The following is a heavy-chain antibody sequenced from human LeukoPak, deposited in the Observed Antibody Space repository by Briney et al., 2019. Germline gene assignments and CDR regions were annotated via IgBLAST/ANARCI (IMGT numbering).Heavy chain of an antibody. J-gene: IGHJ4*02. CDR2: IRYDGSNK. Sequence: GGSLRLSCAASGFTFSSYWMHWVRQAPGKGLEWVAFIRYDGSNKYYADSVKGRFTISRDNSKNTLYLQMNSLRAEDTAVYYCAKGDSSDYWGQGTLVTVSS. V-gene: IGHV3-30*02. CDR1: GFTFSSYW. CDR3: AKGDSSDY. D-gene: IGHD6-13*01.